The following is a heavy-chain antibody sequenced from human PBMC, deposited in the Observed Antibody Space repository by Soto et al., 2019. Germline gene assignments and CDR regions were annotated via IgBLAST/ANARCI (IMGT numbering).Heavy chain of an antibody. V-gene: IGHV4-59*01. J-gene: IGHJ6*02. Sequence: PSETLSLTCTVSGGSISSYYWSWIRQPPGKGLEWIGYIFYSGGTNYNPSLKSRVTMSVDTSKNQFSLKLGSLTPADTAVYYCARYKSNYYYGMDVWGQGTTVTVS. CDR2: IFYSGGT. D-gene: IGHD1-20*01. CDR3: ARYKSNYYYGMDV. CDR1: GGSISSYY.